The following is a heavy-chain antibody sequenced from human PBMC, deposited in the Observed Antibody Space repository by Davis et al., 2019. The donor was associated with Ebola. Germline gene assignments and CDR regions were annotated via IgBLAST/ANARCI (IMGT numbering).Heavy chain of an antibody. CDR3: ARDISTTVSAFDI. CDR1: PGSIIRGCSY. CDR2: IYYSGST. V-gene: IGHV4-61*01. Sequence: LRPSCTVSPGSIIRGCSYWKWIGQHPGTGLEWSGSIYYSGSTNYNPSLKSRVTISVDTSKNQFSLKLSPVSAADTAVYYCARDISTTVSAFDIWGQATMVTVSS. J-gene: IGHJ3*02. D-gene: IGHD2/OR15-2a*01.